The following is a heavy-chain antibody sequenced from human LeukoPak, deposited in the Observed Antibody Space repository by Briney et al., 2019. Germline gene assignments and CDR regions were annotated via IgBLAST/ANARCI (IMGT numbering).Heavy chain of an antibody. J-gene: IGHJ5*02. CDR2: ISGSGGST. D-gene: IGHD2-15*01. Sequence: GGSLRLSCAASGFTFSSYAMSWVRQAPGKGLEWVSAISGSGGSTYYADSVKGRFTISRDNSKNTLYLQMNSLRAEDTAVYYCAKDQTRRYCSGGGCPGDWFDPWGQGTLVTVSS. CDR1: GFTFSSYA. V-gene: IGHV3-23*01. CDR3: AKDQTRRYCSGGGCPGDWFDP.